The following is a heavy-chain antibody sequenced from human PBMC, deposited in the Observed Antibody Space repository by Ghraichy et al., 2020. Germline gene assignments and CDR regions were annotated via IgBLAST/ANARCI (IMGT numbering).Heavy chain of an antibody. V-gene: IGHV3-66*02. J-gene: IGHJ6*02. D-gene: IGHD2-8*02. Sequence: GESLNISCAASGFTVSSNYMSWVRQAPGKGLEWVSVIYSGGSTYYADSVKGRFTISRDNSKNTLYLQMNSLRAEDTAVYYCARDLVIEYYGMDVWGQGTTVTVSS. CDR2: IYSGGST. CDR3: ARDLVIEYYGMDV. CDR1: GFTVSSNY.